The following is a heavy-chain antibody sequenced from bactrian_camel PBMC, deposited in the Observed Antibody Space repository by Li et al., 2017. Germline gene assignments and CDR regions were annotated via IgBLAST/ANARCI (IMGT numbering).Heavy chain of an antibody. D-gene: IGHD2*01. V-gene: IGHV3S6*01. CDR1: NKYTYKSYC. CDR2: IDSDGST. CDR3: AAGDVRGRGRCMDEFTY. J-gene: IGHJ4*01. Sequence: HVQLVESGGGSVQSGGSLRLSCSASNKYTYKSYCMGWFSQAPGKEREAVAGIDSDGSTVYADSVKGRFTISQDNAKNTLYLQMNSLKPEDTAMYYCAAGDVRGRGRCMDEFTYWGQGTQVTVS.